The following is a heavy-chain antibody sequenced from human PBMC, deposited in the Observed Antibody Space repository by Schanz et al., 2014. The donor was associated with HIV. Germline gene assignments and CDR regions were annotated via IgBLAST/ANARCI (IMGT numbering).Heavy chain of an antibody. CDR3: ARGGTTDYLDN. D-gene: IGHD4-17*01. V-gene: IGHV3-48*01. Sequence: EVQLVESGGGLVQPGGSLRLSCAASGFSFSMYSMNWVRQAPGKGLEWVSKISSSSSVRHYADSVKGRFTVSRDNAKNSLSLQMNSLRAEDTAVYYCARGGTTDYLDNWGQGTLVTVSS. J-gene: IGHJ4*02. CDR1: GFSFSMYS. CDR2: ISSSSSVR.